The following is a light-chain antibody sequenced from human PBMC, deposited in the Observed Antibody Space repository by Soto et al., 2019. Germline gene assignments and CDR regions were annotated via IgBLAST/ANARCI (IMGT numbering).Light chain of an antibody. V-gene: IGLV2-23*01. CDR1: SSDIGTYNL. CDR3: CSYAGASTPVL. Sequence: QSVLTQPASVSGSPGQSITISCTGSSSDIGTYNLVSWYQQHPGKAPKLMIFEGNKRPSGVSNRFSGSKSGNTASLTISGLQAEDEADYYCCSYAGASTPVLFGGGTKVTVL. J-gene: IGLJ2*01. CDR2: EGN.